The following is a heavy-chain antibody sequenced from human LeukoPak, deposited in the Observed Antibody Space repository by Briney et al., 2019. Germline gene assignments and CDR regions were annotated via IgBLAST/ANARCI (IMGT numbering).Heavy chain of an antibody. CDR3: ARESSELSVRGLYYGMDV. CDR2: IYYSGST. Sequence: PSQTLSLTCTVSGGSISSGGYYWSWIRQHPGKGLEWIGYIYYSGSTYYNPSLKSRVTISVDTSKNQFSLKLGSVTAADTAVYYCARESSELSVRGLYYGMDVWGQGTTVTVSS. J-gene: IGHJ6*02. V-gene: IGHV4-31*03. D-gene: IGHD3-10*01. CDR1: GGSISSGGYY.